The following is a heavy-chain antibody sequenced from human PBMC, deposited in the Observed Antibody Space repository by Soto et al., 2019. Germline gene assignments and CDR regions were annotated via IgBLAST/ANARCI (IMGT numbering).Heavy chain of an antibody. Sequence: SGKVSCKASGGTFSSYAISWVRQAPGQGLEWMGGVIPIFGTAKYSQKFQGRVTITRDTSASTAYMELSSLRSEDTAVYYCAREEPAAIFDPWGQGTLVTVSS. CDR3: AREEPAAIFDP. D-gene: IGHD2-2*01. J-gene: IGHJ5*02. V-gene: IGHV1-69*05. CDR1: GGTFSSYA. CDR2: VIPIFGTA.